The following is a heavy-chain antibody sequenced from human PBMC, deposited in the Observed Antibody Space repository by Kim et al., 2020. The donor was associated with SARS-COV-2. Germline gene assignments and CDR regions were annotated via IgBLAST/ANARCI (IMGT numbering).Heavy chain of an antibody. D-gene: IGHD6-6*01. Sequence: YESSVKGRFTISRDNSKNTLYLQMDSLGSEDTAVYYCAREARFEEWYYDLWGRGTPVIVSS. CDR3: AREARFEEWYYDL. V-gene: IGHV3-30*03. J-gene: IGHJ2*01.